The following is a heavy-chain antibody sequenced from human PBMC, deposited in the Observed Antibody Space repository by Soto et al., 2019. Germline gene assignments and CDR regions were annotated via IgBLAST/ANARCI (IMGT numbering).Heavy chain of an antibody. CDR2: ISNSGGST. J-gene: IGHJ4*02. V-gene: IGHV3-23*01. Sequence: EVQLSESGGDLVQPGGSLRLSCEASGFTFSSYAMSWVRQAPGKGLEWVSAISNSGGSTYYADSVKGRFTISRDNSKNTLYLQMDSLRDEDAALYYCAKRAIVVVSSNPIFDSWGQGTLVTVSS. D-gene: IGHD3-22*01. CDR3: AKRAIVVVSSNPIFDS. CDR1: GFTFSSYA.